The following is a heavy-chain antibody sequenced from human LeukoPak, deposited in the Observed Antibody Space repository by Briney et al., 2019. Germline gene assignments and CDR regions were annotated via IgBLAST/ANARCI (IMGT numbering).Heavy chain of an antibody. D-gene: IGHD3-10*01. CDR1: GGFFSGYY. J-gene: IGHJ6*03. V-gene: IGHV4-34*01. Sequence: PSETLSLTCAVYGGFFSGYYWSWIRQPPGKGLEWIGEINHSGSTNYNPSPKSRVTISVDTSKNQFSLKLSSVTAADTAVYYCARDFSTRYCYGSGNPGRGMDVWGKGTTVTVSS. CDR3: ARDFSTRYCYGSGNPGRGMDV. CDR2: INHSGST.